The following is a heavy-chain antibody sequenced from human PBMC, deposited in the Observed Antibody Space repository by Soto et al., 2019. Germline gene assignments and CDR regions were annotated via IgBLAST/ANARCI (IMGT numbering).Heavy chain of an antibody. CDR2: IWYDGSNK. CDR3: ARDEGMITFGGVIGHDAFDI. D-gene: IGHD3-16*02. CDR1: GFTFSSYG. V-gene: IGHV3-33*01. Sequence: HPGGSLRLSCAASGFTFSSYGMHWVRQAPGKGLEWVAVIWYDGSNKYYADSVKGRFTISRDNSKNTLYLQMNSLRAEDTAVYYCARDEGMITFGGVIGHDAFDIWGQGTMVTVSS. J-gene: IGHJ3*02.